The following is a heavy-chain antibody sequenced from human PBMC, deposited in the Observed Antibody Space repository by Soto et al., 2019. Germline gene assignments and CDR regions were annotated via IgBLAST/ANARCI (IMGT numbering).Heavy chain of an antibody. CDR1: GYTFTRDQ. CDR3: ARDPRYSGYDLDY. Sequence: GASVKVSCKASGYTFTRDQIHWVRQAPGQGLEWMGMIEPSGGKTSYAQKFQGRVTLTSDTSTSTVYMALSSLRSEDTAVYYCARDPRYSGYDLDYWGQGTLVTVPQ. V-gene: IGHV1-46*01. D-gene: IGHD5-12*01. J-gene: IGHJ4*02. CDR2: IEPSGGKT.